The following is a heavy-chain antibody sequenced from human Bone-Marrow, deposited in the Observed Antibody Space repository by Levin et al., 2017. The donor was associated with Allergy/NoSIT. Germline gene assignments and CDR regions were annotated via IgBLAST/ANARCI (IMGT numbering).Heavy chain of an antibody. CDR3: AGGYFYMDV. J-gene: IGHJ6*03. Sequence: EASVKVSCKASGDTSGSSGISWVRQAPGQGLEWMGRIIPILDMRKYAQKVQGRVTISADKSTSTAYMEMSSLRSDDTAIYYCAGGYFYMDVWARGTTVTVSS. D-gene: IGHD2-21*01. V-gene: IGHV1-69*04. CDR1: GDTSGSSG. CDR2: IIPILDMR.